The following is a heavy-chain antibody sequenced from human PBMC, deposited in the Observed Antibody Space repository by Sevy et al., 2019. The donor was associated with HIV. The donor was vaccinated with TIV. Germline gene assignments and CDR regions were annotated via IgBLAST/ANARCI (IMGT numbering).Heavy chain of an antibody. D-gene: IGHD2-21*01. CDR3: ASEWVFAWRSFFNLDFDV. Sequence: GGSLRLSCAASGFNFRSYDMHWVRQAPGKRLEWVAIAWCDGTTKYYADSVQGRFTISRDNSKNTISLQMNSLRTEDTATYFCASEWVFAWRSFFNLDFDVWGQGTMVTVSS. CDR1: GFNFRSYD. J-gene: IGHJ6*02. CDR2: AWCDGTTK. V-gene: IGHV3-33*01.